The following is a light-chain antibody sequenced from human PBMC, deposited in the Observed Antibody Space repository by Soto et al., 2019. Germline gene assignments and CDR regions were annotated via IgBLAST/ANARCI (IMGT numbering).Light chain of an antibody. J-gene: IGKJ5*01. Sequence: EIVMTQSPSTLSVSPGERFSLCGISNQSVTNSYLAWYQQKFGQTPRLLIYGASTRATGIPDRFSGSGSGTDFTLTVTRLEPEDLAVYYCQQYGSSPATFGQGTRLEI. CDR3: QQYGSSPAT. CDR2: GAS. CDR1: QSVTNSY. V-gene: IGKV3-20*01.